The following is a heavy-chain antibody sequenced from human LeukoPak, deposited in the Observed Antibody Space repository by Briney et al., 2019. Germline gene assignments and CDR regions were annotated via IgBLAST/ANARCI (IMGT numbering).Heavy chain of an antibody. D-gene: IGHD5-12*01. J-gene: IGHJ6*02. CDR2: ISWNSGSI. CDR3: AKDGYSGYASCMDV. CDR1: GFTFDDYA. V-gene: IGHV3-9*01. Sequence: GGSLRLSCAASGFTFDDYAMHWVRQAPGKGLEWVSGISWNSGSIGYADSVKGRFTISRDNAKNSLYLQMNSLRAEDTALYCCAKDGYSGYASCMDVWGQGTTVTVSS.